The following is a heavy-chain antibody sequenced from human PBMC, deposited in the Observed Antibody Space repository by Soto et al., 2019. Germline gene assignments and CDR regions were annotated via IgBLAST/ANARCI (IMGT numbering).Heavy chain of an antibody. J-gene: IGHJ2*01. CDR1: EFTVSSNY. D-gene: IGHD3-22*01. CDR2: IYSGGST. CDR3: ARSYDSSGYYDWYFDL. Sequence: EVQLVESGGGLIQPGGSLRLSCAASEFTVSSNYMSWVRQAPGKGLEWVSVIYSGGSTYYADSVKGRFTISRDNSKNTLYLQMNSLRAEDTAVYYCARSYDSSGYYDWYFDLWGRGTLVTVSS. V-gene: IGHV3-53*01.